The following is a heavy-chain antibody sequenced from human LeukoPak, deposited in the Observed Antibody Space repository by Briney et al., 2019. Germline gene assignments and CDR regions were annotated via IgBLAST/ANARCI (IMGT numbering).Heavy chain of an antibody. Sequence: GGSLRLSCAASEFTFVRYAMNWVRRAPGKGLEWVSYISSSSFKIGYADSVKGRFTISRDNSKNSLYLQMDSLRVEDTDVYYCVRDPSYGSSWYYYMDVWGKGTTVTVSS. CDR3: VRDPSYGSSWYYYMDV. D-gene: IGHD6-13*01. CDR2: ISSSSFKI. J-gene: IGHJ6*03. V-gene: IGHV3-48*04. CDR1: EFTFVRYA.